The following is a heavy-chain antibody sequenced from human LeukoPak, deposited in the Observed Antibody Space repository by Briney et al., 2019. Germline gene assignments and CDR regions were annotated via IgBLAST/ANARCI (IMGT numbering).Heavy chain of an antibody. Sequence: GASVKVSCKASGYTFTGYYMHWVRQAPGQGLEWMGWINPSSGGTNYAQKFQGRVTMTRDTSISTAYMELSRLRSDDTAVYYCARDSRTMVRGVISRWGQGTLVTVSS. J-gene: IGHJ4*02. CDR2: INPSSGGT. CDR1: GYTFTGYY. D-gene: IGHD3-10*01. CDR3: ARDSRTMVRGVISR. V-gene: IGHV1-2*02.